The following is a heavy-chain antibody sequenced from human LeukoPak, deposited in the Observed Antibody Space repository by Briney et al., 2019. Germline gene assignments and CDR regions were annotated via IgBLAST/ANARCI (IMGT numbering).Heavy chain of an antibody. D-gene: IGHD3-16*01. Sequence: ASVKVSCKASGGTFSSYAISWVRQAPGQGLEWMGRIIPIFGTANYAQKFQGRVTITTDESTNTAYMEPSSLRSEDTAVYYCARGGSTDEAPYYYCYMDVWGKGTTVTVSS. J-gene: IGHJ6*03. CDR3: ARGGSTDEAPYYYCYMDV. CDR1: GGTFSSYA. CDR2: IIPIFGTA. V-gene: IGHV1-69*05.